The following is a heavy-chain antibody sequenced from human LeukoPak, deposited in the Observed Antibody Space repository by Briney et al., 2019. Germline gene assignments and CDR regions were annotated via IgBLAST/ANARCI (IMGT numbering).Heavy chain of an antibody. J-gene: IGHJ3*02. V-gene: IGHV4-39*07. CDR2: IYYSGST. CDR3: ARDEGYSYGPVAFDI. D-gene: IGHD5-18*01. CDR1: GGSISSSSYY. Sequence: SETLSLTCTVSGGSISSSSYYWGWIRQPPGKGLEWIGSIYYSGSTYYNPSLKSRVTISVDTSKNQFSLKLSSVTAADTAVYYCARDEGYSYGPVAFDIWGQGTMVTVSS.